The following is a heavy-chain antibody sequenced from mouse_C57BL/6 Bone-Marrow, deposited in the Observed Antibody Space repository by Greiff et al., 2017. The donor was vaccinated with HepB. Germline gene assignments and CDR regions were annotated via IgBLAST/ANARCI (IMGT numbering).Heavy chain of an antibody. CDR1: AYTFTSYW. D-gene: IGHD1-1*01. Sequence: VQLQQPGAELVKPGASVKLSCKASAYTFTSYWMHWVKQRPGQGLEWIGMIHPNSGSTNYNEKFKSKATLTVDKSSSTAYMQLSSLTSEDSAVYYCARNVENYGSSLFAYWGQGTLVTVSA. V-gene: IGHV1-64*01. CDR3: ARNVENYGSSLFAY. J-gene: IGHJ3*01. CDR2: IHPNSGST.